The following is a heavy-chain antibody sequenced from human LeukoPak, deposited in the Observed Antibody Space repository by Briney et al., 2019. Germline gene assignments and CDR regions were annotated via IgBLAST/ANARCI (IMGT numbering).Heavy chain of an antibody. CDR3: ARGLVDYELPKGYIDY. D-gene: IGHD3-22*01. CDR2: LSYDGSA. Sequence: SETLSLTCTVSGTSITSKAYFWGWIRRPPGKGLEWVGTLSYDGSAYYNTSLRSRVTISVDTSKSQFSLKVTSVTAADTAVYFCARGLVDYELPKGYIDYWGRGTLVTVSS. CDR1: GTSITSKAYF. J-gene: IGHJ4*02. V-gene: IGHV4-39*07.